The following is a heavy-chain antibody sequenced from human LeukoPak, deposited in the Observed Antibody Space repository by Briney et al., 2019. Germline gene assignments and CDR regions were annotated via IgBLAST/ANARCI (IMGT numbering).Heavy chain of an antibody. D-gene: IGHD1-26*01. CDR2: ISSSSTI. V-gene: IGHV3-48*02. Sequence: TGGSLRLSCAASGFTFSSYSMNWVCQAPGKGLEWVSYISSSSTIFYADSVKGRFTISRDNAKNSLYLQMHSLRDEDTAVYYCARAWYSWGYYFDYWGQGTLVTVSS. CDR3: ARAWYSWGYYFDY. CDR1: GFTFSSYS. J-gene: IGHJ4*02.